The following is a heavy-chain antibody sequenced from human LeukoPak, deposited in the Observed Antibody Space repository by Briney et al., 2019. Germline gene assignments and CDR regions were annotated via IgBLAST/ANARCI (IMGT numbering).Heavy chain of an antibody. J-gene: IGHJ5*02. V-gene: IGHV3-11*01. D-gene: IGHD3-10*01. CDR1: GFSVIDYY. Sequence: GGSLRLSCAASGFSVIDYYMNWIRQSPGKGLEWVSHISKKTAIEYADSVKGRFTISRDNANNLLLLQMDSLRPEDTGVYYCARGTYYSGSGPGSWFDPWGHGTPVTVSS. CDR2: ISKKTAI. CDR3: ARGTYYSGSGPGSWFDP.